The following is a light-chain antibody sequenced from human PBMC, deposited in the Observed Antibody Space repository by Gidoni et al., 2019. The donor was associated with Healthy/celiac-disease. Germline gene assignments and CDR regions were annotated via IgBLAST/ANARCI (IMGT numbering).Light chain of an antibody. CDR2: GAS. CDR1: QSVSSN. CDR3: QQYNNWPPIT. V-gene: IGKV3-15*01. Sequence: EIVMTQSPATLSVSPGERATLYCRASQSVSSNLAWYQQKPGQAPRLLIYGASTRATGIPARSSGSGSGTEFTLTISSLQSQDFAVYYCQQYNNWPPITFGQGTRLEIK. J-gene: IGKJ5*01.